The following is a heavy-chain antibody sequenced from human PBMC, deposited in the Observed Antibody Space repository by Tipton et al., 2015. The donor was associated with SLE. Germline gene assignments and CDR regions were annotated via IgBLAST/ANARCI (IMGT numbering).Heavy chain of an antibody. V-gene: IGHV3-30-3*01. J-gene: IGHJ4*02. CDR2: ISYDGNNK. D-gene: IGHD3-10*01. CDR3: VRGDYYGSGSYYGMKF. CDR1: GITVNNYA. Sequence: SLRLSCTGSGITVNNYAMNWVRQAPGKGLEWVTVISYDGNNKNYADSVKGRFTISRDNFRDTVYLQMNSLRAEDTAVYYCVRGDYYGSGSYYGMKFWGQGTLVTAPS.